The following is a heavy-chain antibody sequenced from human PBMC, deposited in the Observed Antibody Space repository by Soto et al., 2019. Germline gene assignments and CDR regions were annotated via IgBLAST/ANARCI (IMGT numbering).Heavy chain of an antibody. J-gene: IGHJ6*02. Sequence: EVQLVESGAGLAKPGGSLRLSCEASGVTFSSYSMNWVRQAPGKGLEWVSSISSSSGYIDYADSLKGRFTISSANAKNSLYLQMNSLRAADTAVYYCARVGPVAILYGMDVWGQETTVTVSS. D-gene: IGHD2-2*01. CDR2: ISSSSGYI. V-gene: IGHV3-21*01. CDR1: GVTFSSYS. CDR3: ARVGPVAILYGMDV.